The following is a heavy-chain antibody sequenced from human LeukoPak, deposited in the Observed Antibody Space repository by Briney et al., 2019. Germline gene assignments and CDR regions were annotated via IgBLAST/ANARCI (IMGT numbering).Heavy chain of an antibody. Sequence: GGSLRLSCAASGFTFSSYEMNWVRQAPGKGLEWVSYISGSGSTIYYADSVKGRFTISRDNAKNSLYLQMNSLRAEDTAVYYCARDRSSRRRQQLVQRYYGMDAWGQGTTVTVSS. V-gene: IGHV3-48*03. CDR3: ARDRSSRRRQQLVQRYYGMDA. J-gene: IGHJ6*02. D-gene: IGHD6-13*01. CDR1: GFTFSSYE. CDR2: ISGSGSTI.